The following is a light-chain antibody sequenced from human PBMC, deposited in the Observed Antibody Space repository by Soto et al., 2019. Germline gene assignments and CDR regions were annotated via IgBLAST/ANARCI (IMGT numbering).Light chain of an antibody. CDR1: HPININ. V-gene: IGKV1-16*01. Sequence: DIQMTQSPSSLSASVGDRVTITCRASHPININLVWFQQKPGKAPKSLIYAATNLQSGVPSRFSGSGGGTDFSLTISSLQPEDVATYYCPHSQRYPPSFVGGTQVDIK. CDR3: PHSQRYPPS. CDR2: AAT. J-gene: IGKJ4*01.